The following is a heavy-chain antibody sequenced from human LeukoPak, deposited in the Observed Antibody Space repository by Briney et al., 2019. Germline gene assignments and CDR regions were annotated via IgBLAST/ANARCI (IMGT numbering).Heavy chain of an antibody. CDR3: AREGSYDSSGFFDY. CDR2: ISWNSGSI. CDR1: GFTFDDYA. D-gene: IGHD3-22*01. V-gene: IGHV3-9*01. J-gene: IGHJ4*02. Sequence: PGRSLRLSCAASGFTFDDYAMHWVRQAPGKGLEWVSGISWNSGSIGYADSVKGRFTISRDNTKNSLYLQMNSLRVDDTAVYYCAREGSYDSSGFFDYWGQGTLVTVSS.